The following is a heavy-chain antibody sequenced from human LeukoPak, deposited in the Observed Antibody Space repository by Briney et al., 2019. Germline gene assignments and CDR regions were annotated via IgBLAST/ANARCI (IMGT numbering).Heavy chain of an antibody. CDR2: IYYSGST. CDR3: ARYCSSTNCYKGGFDP. Sequence: PSETLSLTCTVSGGSISSGGYYWSWIRQHPAKGLEWIGYIYYSGSTYSNPSLKSRVTISVDTSKNQFSLNLSSVTAADTAVYYCARYCSSTNCYKGGFDPWGQGTLVTVSS. CDR1: GGSISSGGYY. V-gene: IGHV4-31*03. D-gene: IGHD2-2*02. J-gene: IGHJ5*02.